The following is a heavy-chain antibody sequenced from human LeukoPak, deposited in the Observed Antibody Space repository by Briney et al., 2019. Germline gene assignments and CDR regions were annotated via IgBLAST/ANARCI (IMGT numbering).Heavy chain of an antibody. J-gene: IGHJ4*02. V-gene: IGHV1-8*01. D-gene: IGHD6-13*01. Sequence: ASVKVSCKASGYTFTNYDINWVRQATGQGLEWMGWMNPNSGNTGYAQKLQGRVTMTRNTSISTAYMELSSLRSEDTAVYYCARLTGIAAGNSIDYWGQGTLVTVSS. CDR1: GYTFTNYD. CDR2: MNPNSGNT. CDR3: ARLTGIAAGNSIDY.